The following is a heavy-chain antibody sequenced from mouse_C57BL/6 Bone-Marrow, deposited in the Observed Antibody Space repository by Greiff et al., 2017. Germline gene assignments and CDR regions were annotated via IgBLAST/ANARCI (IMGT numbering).Heavy chain of an antibody. V-gene: IGHV1-81*01. D-gene: IGHD2-4*01. CDR1: GYTFTSYG. J-gene: IGHJ1*03. CDR3: ARNGDYDYDRWYFDV. CDR2: IYPRSGNT. Sequence: VQLQQSGAELARPGASVKLSCKASGYTFTSYGISWVKQRTGQGLEWIGEIYPRSGNTYYNEKFKGKATLTADKSSSTAYMELRSLPSEDSAVYFCARNGDYDYDRWYFDVWGTGTTVTVSS.